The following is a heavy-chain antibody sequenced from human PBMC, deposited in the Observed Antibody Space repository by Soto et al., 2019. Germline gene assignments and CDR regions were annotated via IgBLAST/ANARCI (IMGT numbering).Heavy chain of an antibody. CDR1: GGSISSGGYY. V-gene: IGHV4-31*03. CDR3: ARVGFPHYDFVGLDV. J-gene: IGHJ6*02. Sequence: SETLSLTCTVSGGSISSGGYYWSWIRQHPGKGLEWIGYIYYSGSTYYNPSLKSRVTISVDTSKNQFSLKLSSVTAADTAVYYCARVGFPHYDFVGLDVWGQGTTVTVSS. D-gene: IGHD3-3*01. CDR2: IYYSGST.